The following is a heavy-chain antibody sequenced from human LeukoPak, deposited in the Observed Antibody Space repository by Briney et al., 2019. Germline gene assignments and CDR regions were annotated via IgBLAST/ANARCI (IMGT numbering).Heavy chain of an antibody. J-gene: IGHJ5*02. CDR2: INSDGSST. V-gene: IGHV3-74*01. D-gene: IGHD3-3*01. CDR1: GFTFSSYW. Sequence: GSLRLSCAASGFTFSSYWMYWVRQAPGKGLVWVSRINSDGSSTSYADSVKGRFTISRDNAKNTLYLQMNSLRAEDTAVYYCARDRSGLNWFDPWGQGTLVTVSS. CDR3: ARDRSGLNWFDP.